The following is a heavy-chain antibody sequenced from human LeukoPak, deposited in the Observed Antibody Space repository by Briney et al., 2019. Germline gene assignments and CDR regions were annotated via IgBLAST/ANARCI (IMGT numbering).Heavy chain of an antibody. J-gene: IGHJ4*02. CDR1: GGTFSSYA. Sequence: GASVKVSCKASGGTFSSYAISWVRQAPGQGLEWMGGIIPIFGTANYAKTFQGRVTITADESTSTAYMELSSLRSEDTAVYYCASEGGITMRSSAFMWFDYWGQGTLVTVSS. V-gene: IGHV1-69*13. CDR2: IIPIFGTA. D-gene: IGHD3-22*01. CDR3: ASEGGITMRSSAFMWFDY.